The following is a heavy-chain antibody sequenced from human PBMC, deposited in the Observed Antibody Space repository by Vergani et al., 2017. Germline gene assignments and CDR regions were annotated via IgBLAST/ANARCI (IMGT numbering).Heavy chain of an antibody. Sequence: QVQLVQSGAEVKKPGASVKVSCKASGYTFTGYYMHWVRQAPGQGLEWMGWINPNSGGTNYAQKFQGRVTMTRDTSISTAYMELSRLRSDDTAVYYCARVGSEIVVVPDAPRWYFDIWGRGTLVTVSS. D-gene: IGHD2-2*01. CDR2: INPNSGGT. V-gene: IGHV1-2*02. J-gene: IGHJ2*01. CDR3: ARVGSEIVVVPDAPRWYFDI. CDR1: GYTFTGYY.